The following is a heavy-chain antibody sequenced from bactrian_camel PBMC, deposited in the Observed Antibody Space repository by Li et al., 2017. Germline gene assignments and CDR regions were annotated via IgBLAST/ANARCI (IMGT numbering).Heavy chain of an antibody. CDR2: ITSDGTT. CDR3: VAFWGGRLN. D-gene: IGHD1*01. V-gene: IGHV3S67*01. Sequence: DVQLVESGGGLVQPGGSLRLSCAASGFPFSDYAMSWVRQAPGKERYLVSTITSDGTTSYTDAVKGRFTISRDNAKSMLYLQMNSLQIEDTAVYFCVAFWGGRLNWGQGTQVTVS. CDR1: GFPFSDYA. J-gene: IGHJ4*01.